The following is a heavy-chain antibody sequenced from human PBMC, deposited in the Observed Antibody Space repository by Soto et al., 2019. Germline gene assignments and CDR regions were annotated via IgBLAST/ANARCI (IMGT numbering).Heavy chain of an antibody. J-gene: IGHJ6*03. Sequence: ELQLLESGGGLVQPGGSLRLSCAASGFTFSSYAMSWVRQAPGKGLKWVSAISGSGGSTYYADSVKGRFTISRDNSKNTLYLQMNSLRAEDTAVYYCAKPQATEYYYYMDVWGKGTTVTVSS. CDR2: ISGSGGST. V-gene: IGHV3-23*01. CDR1: GFTFSSYA. CDR3: AKPQATEYYYYMDV. D-gene: IGHD4-4*01.